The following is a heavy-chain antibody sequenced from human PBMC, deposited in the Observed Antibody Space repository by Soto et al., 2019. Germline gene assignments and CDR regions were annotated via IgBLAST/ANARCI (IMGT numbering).Heavy chain of an antibody. CDR2: IYYSGST. J-gene: IGHJ4*02. V-gene: IGHV4-30-4*01. Sequence: SETLSLTCTVSGGSISSGDYYWSWIRQPPGKGLEWIGHIYYSGSTYYNPSLKSRVTISVDTSKNQFSLKLSSVTAADTAVYYCARGDVVFFDYWGQGTLVTVSS. D-gene: IGHD2-15*01. CDR3: ARGDVVFFDY. CDR1: GGSISSGDYY.